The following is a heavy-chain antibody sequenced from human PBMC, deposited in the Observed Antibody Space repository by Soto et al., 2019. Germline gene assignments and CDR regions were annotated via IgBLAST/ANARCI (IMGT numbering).Heavy chain of an antibody. CDR1: GGSFSGYY. Sequence: SETLSLTCAVYGGSFSGYYWSWIRQPPGKGLEWTGEINHSGSTNYNPSLKSRVTISVDTSKNQFSLKLSSVTAADTAVYYCARGLVYARFDPWGQGTLVTVSS. CDR3: ARGLVYARFDP. CDR2: INHSGST. V-gene: IGHV4-34*01. D-gene: IGHD2-8*01. J-gene: IGHJ5*02.